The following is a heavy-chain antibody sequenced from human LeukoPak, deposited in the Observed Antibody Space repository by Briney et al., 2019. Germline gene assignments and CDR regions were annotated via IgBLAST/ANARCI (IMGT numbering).Heavy chain of an antibody. CDR1: GFAFGSLS. CDR3: AKDQTKDYYDSSGSLFGLDP. CDR2: ISGSGGST. J-gene: IGHJ5*02. V-gene: IGHV3-23*01. Sequence: PGGSLRLSCVASGFAFGSLSMSWVRQAPGKGLEWVSAISGSGGSTYYADSVKGRFTISRDNSKNTLYLQMNSLRAEDTAVYYSAKDQTKDYYDSSGSLFGLDPWGQGTLVTVSS. D-gene: IGHD3-22*01.